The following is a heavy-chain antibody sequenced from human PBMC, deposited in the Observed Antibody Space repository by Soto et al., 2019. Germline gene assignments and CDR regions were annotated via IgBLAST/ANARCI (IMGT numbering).Heavy chain of an antibody. CDR2: ISYDGSNK. CDR3: ARWSGMDV. V-gene: IGHV3-30-3*01. CDR1: GFTFSSYA. J-gene: IGHJ6*02. Sequence: QVQLVESGGGVVQPGRSLRLSCAASGFTFSSYAMHWVRQAPGKGLEWVAVISYDGSNKYYADSVKGRFTISRDNSKNTPYLQMNSLRAEDTAVYYCARWSGMDVWGQGTTVTVSS.